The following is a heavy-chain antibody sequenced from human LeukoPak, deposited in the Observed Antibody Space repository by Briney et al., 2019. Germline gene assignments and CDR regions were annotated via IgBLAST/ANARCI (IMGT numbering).Heavy chain of an antibody. D-gene: IGHD2-15*01. V-gene: IGHV3-53*01. CDR1: RFTVITND. CDR3: ARGVEPLAANTLAY. J-gene: IGHJ4*02. Sequence: PGGSLRLSCAASRFTVITNDMTWVRQAPGKGLEWVSVLYSDGNTKYADSVQGRFTISRDNSKNTLYLEMNRLSPDDTAVYYCARGVEPLAANTLAYWGQGTLVTVSS. CDR2: LYSDGNT.